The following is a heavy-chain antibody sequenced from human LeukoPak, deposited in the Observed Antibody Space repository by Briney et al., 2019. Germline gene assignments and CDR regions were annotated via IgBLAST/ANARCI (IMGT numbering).Heavy chain of an antibody. D-gene: IGHD5-24*01. Sequence: GGSLRLSCAASGFTFQIYGMNWVRQAPGKGLEWVSGINWNGGSTNYADSVRGRFTISRDNAKNSLYLQMNSLRAEDTAVYYCARGVEMATIPNWFDPWGQGTLVTVSS. V-gene: IGHV3-20*04. J-gene: IGHJ5*02. CDR1: GFTFQIYG. CDR2: INWNGGST. CDR3: ARGVEMATIPNWFDP.